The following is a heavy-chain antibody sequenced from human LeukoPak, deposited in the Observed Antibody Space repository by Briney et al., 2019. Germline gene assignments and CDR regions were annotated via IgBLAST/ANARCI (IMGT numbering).Heavy chain of an antibody. CDR1: GFSFRSFW. D-gene: IGHD3-10*01. CDR2: IKEDGSHK. Sequence: GGSLRLSCAASGFSFRSFWMSWVRQAPGNGLGWVSNIKEDGSHKYYVESVKGRFTISRENPRNSLYLQMNSLRAEDTAVYYCARVLWFGGIYYFDYWGQGPLVTVSS. J-gene: IGHJ4*02. V-gene: IGHV3-7*04. CDR3: ARVLWFGGIYYFDY.